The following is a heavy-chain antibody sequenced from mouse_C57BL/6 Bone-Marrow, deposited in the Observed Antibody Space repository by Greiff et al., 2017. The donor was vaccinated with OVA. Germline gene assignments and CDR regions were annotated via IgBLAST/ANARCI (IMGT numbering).Heavy chain of an antibody. D-gene: IGHD1-1*01. CDR1: GFNIKDDY. V-gene: IGHV14-4*01. J-gene: IGHJ3*01. CDR2: IDPENGDT. CDR3: SDGSSPFAY. Sequence: EVRLQQSGAELVRPGASVKLSCTASGFNIKDDYMHWVKQRPEQGLEWIGWIDPENGDTEYASKFQGKATITADTSSNTAYLQLSSLTSEDTAVYYCSDGSSPFAYWGRGTLVTVSA.